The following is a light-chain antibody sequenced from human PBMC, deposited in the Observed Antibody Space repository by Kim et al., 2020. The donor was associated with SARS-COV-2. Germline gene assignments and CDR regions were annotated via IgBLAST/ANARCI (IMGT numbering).Light chain of an antibody. CDR2: EDH. CDR3: QSDDDNSWV. V-gene: IGLV6-57*01. CDR1: SGSIASDF. J-gene: IGLJ3*02. Sequence: GKTVSSRCTRSSGSIASDFVQWFQQRPGSSPTTGIYEDHKRPSGVPDRFSGSGDTSSNSASLTISGLRAEDEADYYGQSDDDNSWVFGGGTQLTVL.